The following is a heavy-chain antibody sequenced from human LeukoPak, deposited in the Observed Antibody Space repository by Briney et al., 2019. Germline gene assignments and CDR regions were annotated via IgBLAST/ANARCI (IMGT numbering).Heavy chain of an antibody. CDR2: ISAYNGNT. Sequence: ASVKVSCKASGYTFTSYGISWVRQAPGQGLEWMGWISAYNGNTNYAQKLQGRVTMTTDTSTSTAYMELRSLRSDDTAVYCCARGLDYDSSGYYSVWGQGTLVTVSS. J-gene: IGHJ4*02. D-gene: IGHD3-22*01. CDR3: ARGLDYDSSGYYSV. V-gene: IGHV1-18*01. CDR1: GYTFTSYG.